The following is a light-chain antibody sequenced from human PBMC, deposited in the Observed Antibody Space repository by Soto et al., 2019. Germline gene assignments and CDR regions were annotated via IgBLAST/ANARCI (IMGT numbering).Light chain of an antibody. V-gene: IGKV3-15*01. J-gene: IGKJ1*01. Sequence: EVVMTQSPTTLSVSPGGRATLSCRASQSISSNLAWYQQKPGQAPRLLIYGASTRATGIPARFRGSGAGTEFTLTISSLESEDFAVYYCQQYNNWPPWTFGQGTKVEIK. CDR2: GAS. CDR1: QSISSN. CDR3: QQYNNWPPWT.